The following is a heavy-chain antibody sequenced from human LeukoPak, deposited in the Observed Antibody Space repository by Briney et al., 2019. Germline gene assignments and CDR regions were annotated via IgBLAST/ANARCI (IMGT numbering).Heavy chain of an antibody. CDR2: IYYSGST. CDR1: GGSISSGGYS. CDR3: ARVYSLVWFGETYVNWFDP. Sequence: SETLSLTCAVSGGSISSGGYSWSWIRQPPGKGLEWIGYIYYSGSTYYNPSLKSRVTISVDTSKNQFSLKLSSVTAADTAVYYCARVYSLVWFGETYVNWFDPWGQGTLVTVSS. D-gene: IGHD3-10*01. V-gene: IGHV4-30-4*07. J-gene: IGHJ5*02.